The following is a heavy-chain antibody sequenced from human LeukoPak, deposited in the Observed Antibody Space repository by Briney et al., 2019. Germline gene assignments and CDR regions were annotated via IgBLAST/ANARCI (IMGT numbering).Heavy chain of an antibody. CDR2: ISSSSSYI. CDR1: GFTFSSYS. D-gene: IGHD3-3*01. J-gene: IGHJ4*02. Sequence: KPGGSLRLSCAASGFTFSSYSMNWVRQAPGKGLEWVSSISSSSSYIYYADSVKGRFTISRDNAKNSLYLQMNSLRAEDTAVYYCAKSVDRWSGSVFDYWGQGTLVTVSS. CDR3: AKSVDRWSGSVFDY. V-gene: IGHV3-21*01.